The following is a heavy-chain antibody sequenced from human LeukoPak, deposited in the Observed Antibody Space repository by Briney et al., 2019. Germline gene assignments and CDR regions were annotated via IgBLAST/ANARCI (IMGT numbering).Heavy chain of an antibody. CDR3: AKYSSSSSGGSDY. V-gene: IGHV1-2*02. CDR2: INPNSGGT. CDR1: GYTFTGYY. D-gene: IGHD6-6*01. Sequence: GASVKVSCKASGYTFTGYYMHWVRQAPGQGLEWMGWINPNSGGTNYAQKFQGRVTMTRDTSISTAYMELSRLRSDDTAVYYCAKYSSSSSGGSDYWGQGTPVTVSS. J-gene: IGHJ4*02.